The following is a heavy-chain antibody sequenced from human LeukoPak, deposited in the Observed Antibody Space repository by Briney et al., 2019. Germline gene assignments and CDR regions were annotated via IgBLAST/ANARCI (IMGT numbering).Heavy chain of an antibody. D-gene: IGHD3-22*01. Sequence: GGSLRLSCAASGFTFSYYAMSWVRQAPGKGLEWISPISGGGSSTYYADSVKGRFTISRDNSKNTLYLQMNSLTAEDTAVYYCEKDKEVYDSTSSDYWGQVTLVSVSS. J-gene: IGHJ4*02. CDR2: ISGGGSST. V-gene: IGHV3-23*01. CDR3: EKDKEVYDSTSSDY. CDR1: GFTFSYYA.